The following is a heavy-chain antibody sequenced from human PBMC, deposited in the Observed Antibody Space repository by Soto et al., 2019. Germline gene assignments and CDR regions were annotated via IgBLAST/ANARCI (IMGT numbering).Heavy chain of an antibody. D-gene: IGHD6-19*01. CDR1: GGSVSSGSYY. Sequence: SETLSLTCTVSGGSVSSGSYYWSWIRQPPGKGLEWIGYIYYSGSTNYNPSLKSRVTISVDTSKNQFSLKLSSVTAADTAVYYCARSYSSGWLQYYFDYWGQGTLVTVSS. J-gene: IGHJ4*02. CDR3: ARSYSSGWLQYYFDY. V-gene: IGHV4-61*01. CDR2: IYYSGST.